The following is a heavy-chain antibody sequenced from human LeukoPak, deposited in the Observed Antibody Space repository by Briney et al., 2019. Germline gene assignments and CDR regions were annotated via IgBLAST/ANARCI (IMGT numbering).Heavy chain of an antibody. J-gene: IGHJ4*02. CDR1: GYIFIGYY. CDR2: INLNGGAT. V-gene: IGHV1-2*04. CDR3: ARDWSMTTLDY. D-gene: IGHD4-11*01. Sequence: ASVKLSCKASGYIFIGYYIHWVRQAPGQGLEWMGRINLNGGATDYAQKFQGWVAMTRDTSINTAYMEFNRLKSDDTAVYYCARDWSMTTLDYWGQGTLVTVSS.